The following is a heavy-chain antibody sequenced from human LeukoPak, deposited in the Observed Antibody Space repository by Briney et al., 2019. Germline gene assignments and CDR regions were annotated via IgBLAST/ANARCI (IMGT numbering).Heavy chain of an antibody. CDR1: GGSISSSSYY. V-gene: IGHV4-39*01. Sequence: SETLSHPCTVSGGSISSSSYYWGWIRQAPGKGLEWIGSIYYSGRTYYNPSLKSRVTISVDTSKNQFSLKLNSVTAADTAVYYCARSSGWHLLLLDYWGQGTLVTVSS. D-gene: IGHD6-25*01. CDR2: IYYSGRT. J-gene: IGHJ4*02. CDR3: ARSSGWHLLLLDY.